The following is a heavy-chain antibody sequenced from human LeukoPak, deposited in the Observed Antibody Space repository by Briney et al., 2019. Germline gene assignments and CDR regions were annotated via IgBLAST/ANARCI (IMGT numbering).Heavy chain of an antibody. J-gene: IGHJ5*02. Sequence: ASVKVSYKASGYTFTSYGISWVRQAPGQGLEWMGWISAYNGNTNYAQKLQGRVTMTTDTSTSTAYMELRSLRSDDTAVYYCARGDCSGGSCYPVYDWFDPWGQGTLVTVSS. CDR1: GYTFTSYG. V-gene: IGHV1-18*01. CDR2: ISAYNGNT. CDR3: ARGDCSGGSCYPVYDWFDP. D-gene: IGHD2-15*01.